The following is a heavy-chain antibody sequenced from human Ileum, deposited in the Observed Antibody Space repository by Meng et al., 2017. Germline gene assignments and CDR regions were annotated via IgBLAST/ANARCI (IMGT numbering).Heavy chain of an antibody. CDR3: ARDVVPTVTYYYNWFDP. CDR2: IYTSGST. Sequence: QVQPQESCPGLVKPSETLSLTCTVSGGSISSYYWSWIRQPAGKGLEWIGRIYTSGSTNYNPSLKSRVTMSVDTSKNQFSLKLSSVTAADTAVYYCARDVVPTVTYYYNWFDPWGQGTLVTVSS. J-gene: IGHJ5*02. V-gene: IGHV4-4*07. CDR1: GGSISSYY. D-gene: IGHD4-17*01.